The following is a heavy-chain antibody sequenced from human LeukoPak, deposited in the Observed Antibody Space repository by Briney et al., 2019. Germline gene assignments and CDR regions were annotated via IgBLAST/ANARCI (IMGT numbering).Heavy chain of an antibody. CDR3: ASTERCSTTCPLDY. J-gene: IGHJ4*02. V-gene: IGHV4-34*01. Sequence: PSETLSLTCTAYGESFSGYYWSWIRQPPGKGLEWIGEINHSGSTNYNPSLKSRVIISLDTSKNQCSLKLSSMTAADTAVYYCASTERCSTTCPLDYWGQGILVTVSS. D-gene: IGHD2-2*01. CDR1: GESFSGYY. CDR2: INHSGST.